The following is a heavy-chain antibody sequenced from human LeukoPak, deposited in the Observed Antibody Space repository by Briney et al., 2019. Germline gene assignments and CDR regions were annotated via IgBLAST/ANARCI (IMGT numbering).Heavy chain of an antibody. CDR1: GFTFGDYA. V-gene: IGHV3-49*03. D-gene: IGHD3-22*01. CDR2: IRSKAYGGTI. J-gene: IGHJ4*02. Sequence: GGSLRLSCTASGFTFGDYAMSWFRQAPGKGLEWVGFIRSKAYGGTIEYAASVKGRFTISRDDSKSIAYLQMNSLKTEDTAVYYCTREAYYYDSSGYFENDYWGQGTLVTVSS. CDR3: TREAYYYDSSGYFENDY.